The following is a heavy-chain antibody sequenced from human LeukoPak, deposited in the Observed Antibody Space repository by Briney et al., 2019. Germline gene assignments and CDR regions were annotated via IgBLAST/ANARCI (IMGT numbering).Heavy chain of an antibody. D-gene: IGHD3-3*01. CDR1: GYTFTSYG. CDR2: ISAYNGNT. J-gene: IGHJ6*02. Sequence: ASVKVSCKASGYTFTSYGISWVRRAPGQGLEWMGWISAYNGNTNYAQKLQGRVTMTTDTSTSTAYMELRSLRSDDTAVYYCARHYDFWSGYYTYYYYGMDVWGQGTTVTVSS. V-gene: IGHV1-18*01. CDR3: ARHYDFWSGYYTYYYYGMDV.